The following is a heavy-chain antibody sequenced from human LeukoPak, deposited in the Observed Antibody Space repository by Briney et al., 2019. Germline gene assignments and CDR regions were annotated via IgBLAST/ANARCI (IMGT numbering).Heavy chain of an antibody. CDR3: ARSSFPYYFDY. J-gene: IGHJ4*02. CDR1: GFTFSDYY. V-gene: IGHV3-11*04. CDR2: ISSSGSTI. D-gene: IGHD3-16*01. Sequence: GGSLRLSCAASGFTFSDYYMCWIRQAPGKGLEWVSYISSSGSTIYYADSVKGRFTISRDNAKNTLYLQMNSVRAEDTAVYYCARSSFPYYFDYWGQGTLVTASS.